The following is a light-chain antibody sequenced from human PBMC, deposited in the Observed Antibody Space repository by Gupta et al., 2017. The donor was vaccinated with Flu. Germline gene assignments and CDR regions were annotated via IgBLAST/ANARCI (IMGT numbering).Light chain of an antibody. V-gene: IGKV1-39*01. Sequence: DIQMTQSPSSLSAYVGDTVTITCRASQSVGSYLNWYQQRPGEVPNLLLYSTSTRQRGVPSRFVGGGSGTVFTLTVSSLLPEDSATYFCQQSYSAPRTFDQGTKV. CDR1: QSVGSY. J-gene: IGKJ1*01. CDR2: STS. CDR3: QQSYSAPRT.